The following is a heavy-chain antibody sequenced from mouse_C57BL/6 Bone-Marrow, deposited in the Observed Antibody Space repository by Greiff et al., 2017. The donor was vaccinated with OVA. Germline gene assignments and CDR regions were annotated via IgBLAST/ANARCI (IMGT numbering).Heavy chain of an antibody. CDR3: ARGTFFAY. Sequence: EVQVVESGGGLVKPGGSLKLSCAASGFTFSSYAMSWVRQTPEKRLEWVATISDGGSYTYYPDNVKGRFTISRDNAKNNLYLQMSHLKSEDTAMYYCARGTFFAYWGQGTLVTVSA. CDR1: GFTFSSYA. J-gene: IGHJ3*01. CDR2: ISDGGSYT. V-gene: IGHV5-4*01.